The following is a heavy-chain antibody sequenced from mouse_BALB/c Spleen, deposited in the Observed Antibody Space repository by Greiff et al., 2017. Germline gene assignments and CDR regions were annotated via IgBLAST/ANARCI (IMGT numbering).Heavy chain of an antibody. V-gene: IGHV1-4*02. CDR1: GYTFTSYT. CDR2: INPSSGYT. J-gene: IGHJ3*01. CDR3: ASPYGSSSAWFAY. D-gene: IGHD1-1*01. Sequence: VQLQQSAAELARPGASVKMSCKASGYTFTSYTMHWVKQRPGQGLEWIGYINPSSGYTEYNQKFKDKTTLTADKSSSTAYMQLSSLTSEDSAVYYCASPYGSSSAWFAYWGQGTLVTVSA.